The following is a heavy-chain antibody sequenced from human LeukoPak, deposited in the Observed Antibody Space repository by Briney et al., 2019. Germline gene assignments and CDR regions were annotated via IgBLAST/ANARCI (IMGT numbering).Heavy chain of an antibody. CDR2: IYPDDSDT. V-gene: IGHV5-51*01. CDR1: GYSFTNYW. CDR3: ARQGGVYKSVAGTLDY. Sequence: GESLKISFRGSGYSFTNYWIGWVRQMPGKGLEWMGLIYPDDSDTRYSPSFQGQVTFSVDKSISTAYLQWSSLKASDSATYYCARQGGVYKSVAGTLDYWGQGTLVTVSS. D-gene: IGHD6-19*01. J-gene: IGHJ4*02.